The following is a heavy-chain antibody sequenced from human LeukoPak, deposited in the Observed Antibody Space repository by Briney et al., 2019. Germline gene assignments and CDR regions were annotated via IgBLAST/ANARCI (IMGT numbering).Heavy chain of an antibody. J-gene: IGHJ4*02. CDR3: ANEVRPNDY. D-gene: IGHD1-1*01. V-gene: IGHV3-23*01. Sequence: PGGSLRLSCAASGFTFSDHYMDWVRQAPGKGLEWVSSIDISGGSTYYADSAEGRFTISRDNSKNTLYLQMNGLRVEDTALYYCANEVRPNDYWGQGTLVTVSS. CDR2: IDISGGST. CDR1: GFTFSDHY.